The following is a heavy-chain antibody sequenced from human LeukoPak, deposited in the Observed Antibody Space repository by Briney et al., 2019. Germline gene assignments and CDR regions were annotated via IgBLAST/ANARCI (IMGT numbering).Heavy chain of an antibody. V-gene: IGHV3-7*01. J-gene: IGHJ4*02. CDR3: ARVSLSSGWYPDY. CDR2: IKQDGSEK. CDR1: GFTFSDSA. Sequence: GGSLRLSCAASGFTFSDSAMTWVRQAPGKGLEWVANIKQDGSEKYYVDSVKGRFTISRDNAKNSLYLQMNSLRAEDTAVYYCARVSLSSGWYPDYWGQGTLVTVSS. D-gene: IGHD6-19*01.